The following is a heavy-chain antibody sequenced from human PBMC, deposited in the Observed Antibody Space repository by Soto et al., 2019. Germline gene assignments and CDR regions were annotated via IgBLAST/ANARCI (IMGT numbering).Heavy chain of an antibody. J-gene: IGHJ6*03. CDR3: AKEGAWRLNYYYYYMDV. CDR2: ISGSGDRT. Sequence: EVQLLESGGGLVQPGGSPRLSCAASGFTFSMYAMSWVRQAPGKGLKWVSAISGSGDRTDYADSVKGRFTISRDNSKSTLYLQMNSLRAEDTAVYYCAKEGAWRLNYYYYYMDVWGKGTTVTVSS. V-gene: IGHV3-23*01. CDR1: GFTFSMYA. D-gene: IGHD3-3*01.